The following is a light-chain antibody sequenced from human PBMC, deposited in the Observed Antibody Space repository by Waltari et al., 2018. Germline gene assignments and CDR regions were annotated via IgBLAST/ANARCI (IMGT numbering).Light chain of an antibody. CDR1: QTIRGW. V-gene: IGKV1-5*01. J-gene: IGKJ1*01. Sequence: DIQMTQSPSMLSASVGDRVTITCRASQTIRGWLAWYQFKPGFAPKLLIYVAYNLGGGVPSRFSGSGFGTNFTLTISSLQPDDFATYYCQQYSSFSTFGLGTKV. CDR3: QQYSSFST. CDR2: VAY.